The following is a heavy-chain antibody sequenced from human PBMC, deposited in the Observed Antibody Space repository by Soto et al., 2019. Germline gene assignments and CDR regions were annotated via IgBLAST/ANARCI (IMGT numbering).Heavy chain of an antibody. Sequence: ASVKVSCKASGYTFTGYYMHWVRQAPGQGLEWMGWINPNSGGTNYAQKFQGWVTMTRDTSISTAYMELSRLRSDDTAVYYCARDPSITIFGVVILNYGMDVWRQGTTVTVSS. D-gene: IGHD3-3*01. CDR3: ARDPSITIFGVVILNYGMDV. V-gene: IGHV1-2*04. CDR2: INPNSGGT. J-gene: IGHJ6*02. CDR1: GYTFTGYY.